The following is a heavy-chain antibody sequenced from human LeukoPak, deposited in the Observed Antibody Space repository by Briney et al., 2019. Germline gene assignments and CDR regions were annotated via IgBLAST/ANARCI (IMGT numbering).Heavy chain of an antibody. CDR3: ARGQSGVRGANVPNLMGFDP. CDR2: IHTSGNT. CDR1: GYSISSGYY. D-gene: IGHD3-10*01. V-gene: IGHV4-38-2*02. J-gene: IGHJ5*02. Sequence: SETLSLTCTVSGYSISSGYYWGWIRQPPGKGLEWIGRIHTSGNTNYNPSLKSRVTISIDTSKNQISLILSSVTAADTAVYFCARGQSGVRGANVPNLMGFDPWGQGTLVIVSS.